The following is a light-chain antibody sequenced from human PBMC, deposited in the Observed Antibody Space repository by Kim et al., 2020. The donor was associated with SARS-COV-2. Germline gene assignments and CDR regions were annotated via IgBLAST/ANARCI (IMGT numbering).Light chain of an antibody. CDR2: YDS. J-gene: IGLJ2*01. CDR3: QVWDTFTDRG. CDR1: QIGGKS. Sequence: SYELTQPPSVSVAPGRTASITCGGDQIGGKSVHWYQQKPGQAPVVVIYYDSGRPSGIPERFSGSNSGDTATLTISRVEAGDEDDYYCQVWDTFTDRGFGGGTRLNVL. V-gene: IGLV3-21*04.